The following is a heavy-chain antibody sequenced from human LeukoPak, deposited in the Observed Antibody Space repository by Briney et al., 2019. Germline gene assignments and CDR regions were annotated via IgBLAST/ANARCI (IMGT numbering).Heavy chain of an antibody. V-gene: IGHV1-2*02. CDR1: GYTFTAYY. J-gene: IGHJ4*02. CDR2: INPNSGGT. Sequence: ASVKVSCKASGYTFTAYYMHWVRQAPGQGLEWMGWINPNSGGTNYAQKFQGRVTMTRDTSISAAYMELSRLRSDDTAVYYCARDRVVVPAAFDYWGQGTLVTVSS. CDR3: ARDRVVVPAAFDY. D-gene: IGHD2-2*01.